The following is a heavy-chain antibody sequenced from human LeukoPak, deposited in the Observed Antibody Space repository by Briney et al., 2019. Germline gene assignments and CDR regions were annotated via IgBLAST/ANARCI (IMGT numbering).Heavy chain of an antibody. CDR3: ARDRGTTSIDH. CDR1: GFTFSSYA. D-gene: IGHD1-1*01. CDR2: ISYDGSNK. V-gene: IGHV3-30-3*01. J-gene: IGHJ4*02. Sequence: GGSLRLSCAASGFTFSSYAMHWVRQAPGKGLEWVAVISYDGSNKYYADSVKGRFTISRDNSKNTLYLQMNSLRAEDTAVYYCARDRGTTSIDHWGQGTLVTVSS.